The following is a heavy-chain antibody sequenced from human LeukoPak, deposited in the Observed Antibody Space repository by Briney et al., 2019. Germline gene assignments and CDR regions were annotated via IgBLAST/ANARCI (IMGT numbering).Heavy chain of an antibody. V-gene: IGHV3-7*01. D-gene: IGHD3-3*01. CDR1: GFTFSSYW. CDR2: IKQDGSEK. Sequence: GGSLRLSCAASGFTFSSYWMSWVRQAPGKGLEWVANIKQDGSEKCYVDSVKGRFTISRDNAKNSLYLQMNSLRAEDTAVYYCARVYDFWSGYFTFYYYGMDVWGQGTTVTVSS. J-gene: IGHJ6*02. CDR3: ARVYDFWSGYFTFYYYGMDV.